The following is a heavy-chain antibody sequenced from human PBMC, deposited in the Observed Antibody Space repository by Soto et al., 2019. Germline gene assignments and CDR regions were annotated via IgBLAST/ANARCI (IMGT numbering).Heavy chain of an antibody. CDR1: GFTFSSYA. V-gene: IGHV3-23*01. J-gene: IGHJ5*02. CDR3: AKHGPSDYYDSSGYYSSPLDP. Sequence: VGSLRLSCTASGFTFSSYAMSWVRQAPGKGLEWVSAISGSGGSTYYADSVKGRFTISRDNSKNTLYLQMNSLRAEDTAVYYCAKHGPSDYYDSSGYYSSPLDPWGQGTLVTVSS. CDR2: ISGSGGST. D-gene: IGHD3-22*01.